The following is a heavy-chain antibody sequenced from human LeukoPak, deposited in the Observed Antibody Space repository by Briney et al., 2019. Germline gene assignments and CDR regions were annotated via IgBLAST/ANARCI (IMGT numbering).Heavy chain of an antibody. CDR3: AGDYSGYYLSDAFDI. CDR1: GCTVSSNY. D-gene: IGHD3-22*01. J-gene: IGHJ3*02. V-gene: IGHV3-53*01. CDR2: IYSGGST. Sequence: AESLTLSCAASGCTVSSNYMSWVRQAPGKELEWVAVIYSGGSTYYADSVKGRFTISRDNSKNTLYLQMNSLRAEDTAVYYCAGDYSGYYLSDAFDIWGQGTMVTVSS.